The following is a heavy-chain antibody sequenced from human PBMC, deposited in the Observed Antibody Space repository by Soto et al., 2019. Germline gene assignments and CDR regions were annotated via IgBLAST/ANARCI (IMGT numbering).Heavy chain of an antibody. CDR3: TRDATIDWLGGSYYYGMDV. Sequence: RLSGTASGFTFGDDAMSWFRQAPGKGLEWVGFIRSKAYGGTTEYAASVKGRFTISRDDSKSIAYLQMNSLKTEDTAVYYCTRDATIDWLGGSYYYGMDVWGQGTTVT. J-gene: IGHJ6*02. D-gene: IGHD3-9*01. CDR2: IRSKAYGGTT. CDR1: GFTFGDDA. V-gene: IGHV3-49*03.